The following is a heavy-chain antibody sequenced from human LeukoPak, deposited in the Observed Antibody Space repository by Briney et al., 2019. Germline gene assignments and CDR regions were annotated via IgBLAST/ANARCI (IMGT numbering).Heavy chain of an antibody. CDR1: GFTFSGYW. CDR2: IKQDGSEK. V-gene: IGHV3-7*01. CDR3: ARVRSPRYFDY. Sequence: HPGGSLRLSCAASGFTFSGYWMSWVRQAPAKGLEWVANIKQDGSEKYYVDSVKGRFTISRDNAKNPLYLQMNSLRAEDTAVYYCARVRSPRYFDYWGQGTLVTVSS. J-gene: IGHJ4*02.